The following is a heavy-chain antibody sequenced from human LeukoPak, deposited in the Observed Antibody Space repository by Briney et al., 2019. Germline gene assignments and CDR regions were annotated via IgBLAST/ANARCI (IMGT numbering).Heavy chain of an antibody. Sequence: PGGSLRLFCAASGFTFSSYSMNWVRQAPGKGPEWVSSISSSSSYIYYADSVKGRFTISRDNAKNSLYLQMNSLRAEDTALYYCAKDRAVPAAKDDYYYGMDVWGQGTTVTVSS. CDR1: GFTFSSYS. CDR3: AKDRAVPAAKDDYYYGMDV. J-gene: IGHJ6*02. D-gene: IGHD2-2*01. CDR2: ISSSSSYI. V-gene: IGHV3-21*04.